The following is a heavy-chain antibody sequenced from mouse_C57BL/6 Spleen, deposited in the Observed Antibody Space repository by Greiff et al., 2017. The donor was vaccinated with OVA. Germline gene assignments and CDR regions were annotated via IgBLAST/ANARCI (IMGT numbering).Heavy chain of an antibody. CDR1: GYTFTDYN. J-gene: IGHJ1*03. CDR2: INPNNGGT. V-gene: IGHV1-22*01. D-gene: IGHD2-4*01. CDR3: ASYYDYVWYFDV. Sequence: VQLQQSGPELVKPGASVKMSCKASGYTFTDYNMHWVKQSHGKSLEWIGYINPNNGGTSYNQKFKGKATLTVNKSSSTAYMELRSLTSEDYAVYYCASYYDYVWYFDVWGTGTTVTVSS.